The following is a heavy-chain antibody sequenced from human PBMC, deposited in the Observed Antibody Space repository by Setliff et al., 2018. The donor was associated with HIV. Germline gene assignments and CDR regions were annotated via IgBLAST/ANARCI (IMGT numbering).Heavy chain of an antibody. Sequence: SETLSLTCAVYGGSFSGYYWSWIRQPPGKGLEWIGEINHSGSTNYNPSLKSRVTISVDKSKNQFSLKLSSVTAADTAVYYCAKTSVGATGLYAFDIWGQGTMVTVSS. CDR1: GGSFSGYY. CDR3: AKTSVGATGLYAFDI. CDR2: INHSGST. V-gene: IGHV4-34*01. J-gene: IGHJ3*02. D-gene: IGHD1-26*01.